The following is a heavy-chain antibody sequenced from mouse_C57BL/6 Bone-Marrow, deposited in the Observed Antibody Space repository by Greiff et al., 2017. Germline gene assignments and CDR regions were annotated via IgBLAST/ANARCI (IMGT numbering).Heavy chain of an antibody. J-gene: IGHJ4*01. CDR1: GYTFTSYW. Sequence: QVQLKQPGAELVKPGASVKLSCKASGYTFTSYWMHWVKQRPGRGLEWIGRIDPNSGGTKYNEKFKNKATLTVDKPSSTAYMQLSSLTSEDSAVYYCARGSNFNYYAMDYWGQGTSVTVSS. CDR3: ARGSNFNYYAMDY. CDR2: IDPNSGGT. V-gene: IGHV1-72*01. D-gene: IGHD2-5*01.